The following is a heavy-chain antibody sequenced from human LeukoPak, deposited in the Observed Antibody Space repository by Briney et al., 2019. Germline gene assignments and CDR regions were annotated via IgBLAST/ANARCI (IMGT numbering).Heavy chain of an antibody. Sequence: SETLSLTCTVSGGSISSYYWSWIRQPPGKGLEWIGYIYYSGSTNYNPSLKSRVTISVDTSKNQFSLKLSSVTAADTAVYYCARGGYYYDSRGLFDPWGQGTLVTVSS. CDR1: GGSISSYY. V-gene: IGHV4-59*12. D-gene: IGHD3-22*01. CDR3: ARGGYYYDSRGLFDP. J-gene: IGHJ5*02. CDR2: IYYSGST.